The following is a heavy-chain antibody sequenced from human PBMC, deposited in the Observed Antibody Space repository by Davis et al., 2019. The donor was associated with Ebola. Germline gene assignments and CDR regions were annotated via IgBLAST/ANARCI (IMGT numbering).Heavy chain of an antibody. D-gene: IGHD5-12*01. V-gene: IGHV3-73*01. CDR3: TLRAT. CDR1: GYSFTRYW. CDR2: IRTKPNNYAT. J-gene: IGHJ5*02. Sequence: GESLKISCKGSGYSFTRYWLGWVRQASGKGLEWVGRIRTKPNNYATAFAASVKGRFTISRDDSKNMASLQMNSLKTEDTAVYYCTLRATWGQGILVTVSS.